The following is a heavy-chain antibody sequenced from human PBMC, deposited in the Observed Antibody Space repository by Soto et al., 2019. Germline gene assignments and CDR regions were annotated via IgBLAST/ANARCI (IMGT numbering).Heavy chain of an antibody. D-gene: IGHD2-8*01. V-gene: IGHV1-2*04. CDR1: GYSFTDYH. J-gene: IGHJ6*02. CDR2: INPKSGGT. Sequence: ASVKVSCKASGYSFTDYHIHWVRQAPGQGLEWLGRINPKSGGTSTAQKFQGWVTMTTHTSLSTASMELTRLPSDDTAIYYCARGDSTDCSNGVCSFFYNHDMDVWGQGTTVTISS. CDR3: ARGDSTDCSNGVCSFFYNHDMDV.